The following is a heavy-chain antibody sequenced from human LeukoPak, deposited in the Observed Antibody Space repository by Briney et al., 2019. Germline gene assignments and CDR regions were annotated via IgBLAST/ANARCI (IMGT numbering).Heavy chain of an antibody. V-gene: IGHV1-2*02. CDR2: INPNSGGT. CDR3: ARDNISGSSSPFDY. CDR1: GYTFTGYY. J-gene: IGHJ4*02. D-gene: IGHD1-26*01. Sequence: ASVKVSCTASGYTFTGYYMHWVRQAPGQGLEWMGWINPNSGGTNYAQKFQGRVTMTRDTSISTAYMELSRLRSDDTAVYYCARDNISGSSSPFDYWGQGTLVTVSS.